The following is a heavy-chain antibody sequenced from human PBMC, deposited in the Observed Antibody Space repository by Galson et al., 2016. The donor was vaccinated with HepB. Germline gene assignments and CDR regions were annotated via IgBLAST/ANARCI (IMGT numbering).Heavy chain of an antibody. D-gene: IGHD5-18*01. CDR2: IYSGGTT. CDR3: ARHLKIQLWLRGNWFDP. Sequence: SLRLSCAASGFTVSNNYMTWVRQAPGKGLEYVSVIYSGGTTYYADSVKGRFTISRDNSQNSLFLQKNTLRAEDTAVYYCARHLKIQLWLRGNWFDPWGQGTLVTVSS. V-gene: IGHV3-66*02. CDR1: GFTVSNNY. J-gene: IGHJ5*02.